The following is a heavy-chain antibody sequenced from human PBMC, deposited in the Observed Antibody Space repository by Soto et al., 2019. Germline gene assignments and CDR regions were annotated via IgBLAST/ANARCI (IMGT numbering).Heavy chain of an antibody. CDR1: GGTFSSYA. V-gene: IGHV1-69*12. CDR2: IIPIFGTA. D-gene: IGHD1-26*01. Sequence: QVQLVQSGAEVKKPGSSVKVSCKASGGTFSSYAISWVRQAPGQGLEWMGGIIPIFGTANYAQKFQGRVTITADESTSTAYMELSSLRSEDTAVYYCARVGNMGGSHGTGYYYGMDVWGQGTTVTVSS. J-gene: IGHJ6*02. CDR3: ARVGNMGGSHGTGYYYGMDV.